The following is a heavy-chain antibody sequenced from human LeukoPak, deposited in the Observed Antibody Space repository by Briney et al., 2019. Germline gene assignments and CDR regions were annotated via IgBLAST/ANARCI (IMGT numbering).Heavy chain of an antibody. CDR1: GLTFSSYG. Sequence: GGSLRLSCAASGLTFSSYGMHWVRQAPGKGLEWVAFIRYDGSNKYYADSVKGRFTISRDNSKNTLYLQMNSLRAEDTAVYYCAKDGSPYISGWFDYWGQGTLVTVSS. CDR3: AKDGSPYISGWFDY. CDR2: IRYDGSNK. V-gene: IGHV3-30*02. J-gene: IGHJ4*02. D-gene: IGHD6-19*01.